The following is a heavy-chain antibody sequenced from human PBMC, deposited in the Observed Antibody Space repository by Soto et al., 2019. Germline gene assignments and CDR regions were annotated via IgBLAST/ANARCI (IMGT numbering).Heavy chain of an antibody. D-gene: IGHD3-10*01. CDR2: ISNDGSNE. V-gene: IGHV3-30*18. CDR1: GFTFRWFG. J-gene: IGHJ4*01. Sequence: GGSLRLSCAGSGFTFRWFGMNWVRQAPGKGLEWVARISNDGSNEYYVDSVKGRFTISRDNSKNTLYLQMDSLRAEDTAVYYCAKGEVRGIIPSYFDYWGRGTLVTVSS. CDR3: AKGEVRGIIPSYFDY.